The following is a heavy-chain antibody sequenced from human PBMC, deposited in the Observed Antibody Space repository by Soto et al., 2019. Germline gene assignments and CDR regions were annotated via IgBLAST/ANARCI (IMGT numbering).Heavy chain of an antibody. Sequence: QVQLVQSGAEMRRPGSSVKVSCKASGGTFSSYRINWVRQAPGQGLEWVGGIVPIYRTADYAQKFQGRVTITADESARTAYMELVGLKSQDTAVYYCARDSGAKLSSSWGQGTLVTVSS. J-gene: IGHJ4*02. V-gene: IGHV1-69*01. CDR2: IVPIYRTA. D-gene: IGHD6-13*01. CDR1: GGTFSSYR. CDR3: ARDSGAKLSSS.